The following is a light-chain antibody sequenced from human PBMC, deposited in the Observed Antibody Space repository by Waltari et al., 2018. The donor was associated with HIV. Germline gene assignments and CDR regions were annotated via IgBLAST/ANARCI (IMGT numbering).Light chain of an antibody. V-gene: IGKV1-9*01. CDR3: QQFYTYPRT. J-gene: IGKJ3*01. CDR1: QGISNY. Sequence: ILLTQSPSFLSASVGDRVTITCRAIQGISNYLAWYQHKPGKAPKFLIDDTYTFHRGVPSRFSGSGSGTDFTLTITSLQPDDFATYYCQQFYTYPRTFGPGTTVD. CDR2: DTY.